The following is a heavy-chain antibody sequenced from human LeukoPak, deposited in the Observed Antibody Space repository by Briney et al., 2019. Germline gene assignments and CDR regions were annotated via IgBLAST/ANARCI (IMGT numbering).Heavy chain of an antibody. J-gene: IGHJ4*02. CDR3: AKDFVRYNIQFDY. CDR2: IYSGGAT. V-gene: IGHV3-53*01. D-gene: IGHD1-14*01. CDR1: GFLVSINH. Sequence: GGSLRLSCEASGFLVSINHMSWVRQAPGKGLEWVSLIYSGGATLYADSVRGRFTISRDNSKNTLYLQMDSLRAEDTALYYCAKDFVRYNIQFDYWGQGALVTVSS.